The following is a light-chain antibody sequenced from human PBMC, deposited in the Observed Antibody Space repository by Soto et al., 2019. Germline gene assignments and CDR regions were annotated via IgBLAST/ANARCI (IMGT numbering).Light chain of an antibody. CDR1: QNIAGNY. Sequence: EIVLAQSPGTLSLSPGERATLSCRASQNIAGNYLAWYQQRPGQAPRRLIFRASRRATDIPDRFSGSGSGTDFTLTISRLEPEDFAVYYCQQYGSSGTFGQGTKVDIK. CDR2: RAS. V-gene: IGKV3-20*01. J-gene: IGKJ1*01. CDR3: QQYGSSGT.